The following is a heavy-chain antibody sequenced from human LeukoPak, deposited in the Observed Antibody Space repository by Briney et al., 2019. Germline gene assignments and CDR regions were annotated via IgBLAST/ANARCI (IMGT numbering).Heavy chain of an antibody. Sequence: PSETLSLTCTVSGGSISSSSYYWGWIRQPPGKGLEWIGSIYYSGSTYYNPFLKSRVTISVDTSKNQFSLKLSSVTAADTAVYYCARTVYSSGWGPAFDYWGQGTLVTVSS. J-gene: IGHJ4*02. CDR3: ARTVYSSGWGPAFDY. CDR2: IYYSGST. CDR1: GGSISSSSYY. V-gene: IGHV4-39*01. D-gene: IGHD6-19*01.